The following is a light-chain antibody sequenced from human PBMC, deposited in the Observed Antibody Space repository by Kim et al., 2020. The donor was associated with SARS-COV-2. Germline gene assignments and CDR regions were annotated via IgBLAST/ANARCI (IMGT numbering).Light chain of an antibody. J-gene: IGLJ2*01. Sequence: GQMGTISCSGSSSNVGDNDVSWFQQLPGTAPKLLIVDSYNRPSGIPDRFSGSKSGASATLVITGLQTGDEADYYCSTWHNSLSVVFGGGTQLTVL. CDR3: STWHNSLSVV. CDR1: SSNVGDND. V-gene: IGLV1-51*01. CDR2: DSY.